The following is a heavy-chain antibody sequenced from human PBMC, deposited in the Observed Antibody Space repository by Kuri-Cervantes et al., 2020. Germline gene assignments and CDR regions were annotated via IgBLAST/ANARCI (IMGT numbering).Heavy chain of an antibody. J-gene: IGHJ4*02. Sequence: SETLSLTCTVSGESIISYYWSWIRQPPGKGLEWIGYIYYTGSTNYNPSLKSRVTISVDTSENQFSLKLSSVTAADTAVYYCARGPLAARYFDYWGQGTLVTVSS. CDR1: GESIISYY. V-gene: IGHV4-59*12. D-gene: IGHD6-6*01. CDR3: ARGPLAARYFDY. CDR2: IYYTGST.